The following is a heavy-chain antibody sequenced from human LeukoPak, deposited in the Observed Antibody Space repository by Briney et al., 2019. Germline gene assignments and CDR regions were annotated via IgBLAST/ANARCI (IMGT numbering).Heavy chain of an antibody. J-gene: IGHJ6*03. CDR2: ISGGGTTI. CDR1: GFTFSNYG. V-gene: IGHV3-48*01. Sequence: GGSLRLSCAASGFTFSNYGINWVRQAPGKGLEWVSYISGGGTTIYYADSVKGRFTISRDSAKDSLDLQMNSLRAEDTAVYYCAREPVYYYYMDVWGKGTRSPSP. CDR3: AREPVYYYYMDV.